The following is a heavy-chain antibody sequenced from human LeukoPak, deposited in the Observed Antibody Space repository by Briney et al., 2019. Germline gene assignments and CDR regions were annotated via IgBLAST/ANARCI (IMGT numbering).Heavy chain of an antibody. CDR1: GFTVSSNY. Sequence: GGSLRLSCAASGFTVSSNYMSWVRQAPGKGLEWVSVIYSGGSTYYADSVKGRFTISRDNSKSTLYLQMNSLRAEDTAVYYCARAVAGMWDYYFDYWGQGTLVTVSS. CDR3: ARAVAGMWDYYFDY. D-gene: IGHD6-19*01. J-gene: IGHJ4*02. V-gene: IGHV3-53*01. CDR2: IYSGGST.